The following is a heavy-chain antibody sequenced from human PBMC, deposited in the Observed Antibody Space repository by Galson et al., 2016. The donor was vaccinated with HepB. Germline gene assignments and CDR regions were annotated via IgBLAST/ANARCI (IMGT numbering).Heavy chain of an antibody. V-gene: IGHV5-51*01. J-gene: IGHJ4*02. D-gene: IGHD3-3*01. Sequence: QSGAEVKKPGESLKISCQGSGYNFINYWIGWVRQRPGEGLEWMGIIYPGDSDTRYSPSFKGQVTLPLDKSISTAYLQWSNLKASDTAMYYCVRRHRDFDFWSAAGYWGQGTLVTVSS. CDR2: IYPGDSDT. CDR3: VRRHRDFDFWSAAGY. CDR1: GYNFINYW.